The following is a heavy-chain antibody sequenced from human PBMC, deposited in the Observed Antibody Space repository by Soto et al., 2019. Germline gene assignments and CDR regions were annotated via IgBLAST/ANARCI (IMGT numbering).Heavy chain of an antibody. Sequence: LRLSCAASGFTFSSYAMSWVRRAPGKCLEWVSAISGSGGSTYYADSVKGRFTISRDNSKNTLYLQMNSLRAEDTAVYYCAKARSIFGVVISSFWFDPWGQGTLVTVSS. V-gene: IGHV3-23*01. CDR3: AKARSIFGVVISSFWFDP. CDR1: GFTFSSYA. CDR2: ISGSGGST. D-gene: IGHD3-3*01. J-gene: IGHJ5*02.